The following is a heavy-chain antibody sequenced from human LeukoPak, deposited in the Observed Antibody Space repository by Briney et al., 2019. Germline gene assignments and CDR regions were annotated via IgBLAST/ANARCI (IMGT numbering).Heavy chain of an antibody. D-gene: IGHD3-3*01. V-gene: IGHV1-18*01. CDR2: ISAYNGNT. J-gene: IGHJ4*02. Sequence: GASVKVSCKASGYTFTSYGISWVRQAPGQGLEWMGWISAYNGNTNYAQKLQGRVTMTTDTSTSTAYMELRSLRSDDAAVYYCAREILERWLGLGYFDYWGQGTLVTVSS. CDR1: GYTFTSYG. CDR3: AREILERWLGLGYFDY.